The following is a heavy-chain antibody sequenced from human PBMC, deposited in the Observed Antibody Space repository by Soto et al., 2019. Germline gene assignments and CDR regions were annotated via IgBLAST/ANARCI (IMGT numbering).Heavy chain of an antibody. V-gene: IGHV1-69*13. CDR2: IIPIFGTA. Sequence: RASVKVSCKASGGTFSSYAISWVRQAPGQGLEWMGGIIPIFGTANYAQKFQGRVTITADESTSTAYMELSSLRSEDTAVYYCARDRVTIFGVVIRHFDYWGQGTLVTISS. D-gene: IGHD3-3*01. CDR3: ARDRVTIFGVVIRHFDY. CDR1: GGTFSSYA. J-gene: IGHJ4*02.